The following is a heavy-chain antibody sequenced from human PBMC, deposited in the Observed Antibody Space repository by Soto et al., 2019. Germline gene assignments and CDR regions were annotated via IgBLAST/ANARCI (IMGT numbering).Heavy chain of an antibody. D-gene: IGHD6-6*01. Sequence: GGSLRLSCAGSGFTFNTHSIHWVRQAPGKGLEWVAVISYDETTRFYADSVKGRFTISRDNSANSVYLQMNFPRPDDTAVYYCAKEWEYHSSSGLWYLDLWGRGALVTVSS. CDR3: AKEWEYHSSSGLWYLDL. CDR2: ISYDETTR. J-gene: IGHJ2*01. V-gene: IGHV3-30-3*02. CDR1: GFTFNTHS.